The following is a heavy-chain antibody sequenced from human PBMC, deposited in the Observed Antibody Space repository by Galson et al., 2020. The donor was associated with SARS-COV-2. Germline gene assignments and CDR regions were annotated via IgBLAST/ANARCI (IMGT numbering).Heavy chain of an antibody. CDR1: GFTFSSYS. CDR3: ARGQHCSSTSCYGSYSSSWTFDY. Sequence: GESLKISCAASGFTFSSYSMNWVRQAPGKGLEWVSYISSSSSTIYYADSVKGRFTISRDNAKNSLYLQMNSLRAEDTAVYYCARGQHCSSTSCYGSYSSSWTFDYWGQGTLVTVSS. CDR2: ISSSSSTI. V-gene: IGHV3-48*04. J-gene: IGHJ4*02. D-gene: IGHD2-2*01.